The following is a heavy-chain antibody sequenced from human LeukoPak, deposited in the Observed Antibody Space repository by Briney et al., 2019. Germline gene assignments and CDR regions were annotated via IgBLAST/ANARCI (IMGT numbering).Heavy chain of an antibody. D-gene: IGHD6-6*01. V-gene: IGHV3-30-3*01. CDR3: ARDGGQSIPFDY. CDR1: GFTFSSYA. CDR2: ISYDGSNK. J-gene: IGHJ4*02. Sequence: GGSLRLSCAASGFTFSSYAVHWVRQAPGKGLEWVAVISYDGSNKYYADSVKGRFTISRDNSKNTLYLQMNSLRAEDTAVYYCARDGGQSIPFDYWGQGTLVTVSS.